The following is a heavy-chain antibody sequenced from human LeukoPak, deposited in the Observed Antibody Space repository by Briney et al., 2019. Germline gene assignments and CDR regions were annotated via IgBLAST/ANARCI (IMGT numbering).Heavy chain of an antibody. CDR3: AKDFTTYYYDSSGYYGDY. CDR2: ISGSGGST. Sequence: GGSLRLSCAASGFTFSSYAMSWVRQAPGKGLEWVSAISGSGGSTYYADSVKGRFTISRDNSKNTLYLQMNSLRAEDTAVYYCAKDFTTYYYDSSGYYGDYWGQGTLVTVSS. V-gene: IGHV3-23*01. D-gene: IGHD3-22*01. J-gene: IGHJ4*02. CDR1: GFTFSSYA.